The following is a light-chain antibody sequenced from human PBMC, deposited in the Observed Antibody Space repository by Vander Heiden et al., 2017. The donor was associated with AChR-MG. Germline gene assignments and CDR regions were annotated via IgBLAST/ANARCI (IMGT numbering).Light chain of an antibody. V-gene: IGKV1-39*01. CDR2: AAS. J-gene: IGKJ1*01. CDR1: QSISSY. CDR3: QQGYSTLWT. Sequence: DIQMTQSPSSLSASVGDRVTSTCRASQSISSYLDWYQQKPGKAPKLLIYAASSLQSGVPSRFSGSGSGTDFTLTISSLQPEDVATYYCQQGYSTLWTFGQGTKVEIK.